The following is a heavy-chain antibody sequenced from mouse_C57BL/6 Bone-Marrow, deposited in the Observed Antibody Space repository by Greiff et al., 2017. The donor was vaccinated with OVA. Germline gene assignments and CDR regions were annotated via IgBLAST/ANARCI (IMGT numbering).Heavy chain of an antibody. J-gene: IGHJ3*01. CDR2: IDPSDSYT. V-gene: IGHV1-59*01. Sequence: QVQLQQPGAELVRPGTSVKLSCKASGYTFTSYWMHWVKQRPGQGLEWIGVIDPSDSYTNYNQKFKGKATLTVDTSSSTAYMQLSSLSSDDSAVYYCAREGFFDDWGKGTMVTVSA. CDR3: AREGFFDD. CDR1: GYTFTSYW.